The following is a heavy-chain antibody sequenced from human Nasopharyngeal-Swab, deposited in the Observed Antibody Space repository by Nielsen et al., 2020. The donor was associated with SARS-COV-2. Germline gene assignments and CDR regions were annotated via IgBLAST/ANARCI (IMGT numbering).Heavy chain of an antibody. J-gene: IGHJ6*02. Sequence: SETLSLTCTVSDSSISSYYWTWIRQPPGKGLEWIGYISYSGSPNYNPSLKSRVTLSLDTSKSQLSLKLSSVTAADTAVYYCARVHYYDSTYYYYGLDVWGQGTTVTVSS. CDR2: ISYSGSP. V-gene: IGHV4-59*13. D-gene: IGHD3-22*01. CDR1: DSSISSYY. CDR3: ARVHYYDSTYYYYGLDV.